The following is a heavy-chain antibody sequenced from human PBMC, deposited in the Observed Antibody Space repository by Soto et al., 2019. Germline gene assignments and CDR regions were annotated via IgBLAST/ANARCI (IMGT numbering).Heavy chain of an antibody. J-gene: IGHJ4*02. CDR3: ARDRSRRNYGEGAKFDY. CDR2: IGSSSGTT. CDR1: GFTFSNYS. Sequence: EVQLVEFGGGLVQPGGSLRLSCAASGFTFSNYSMNWVRQAPGKGLEWVSYIGSSSGTTYYADSVNGRFIISRDNAKNSLYLQMNSLRDEDTAVYFWARDRSRRNYGEGAKFDYWGQGTLVTVSS. V-gene: IGHV3-48*02. D-gene: IGHD1-7*01.